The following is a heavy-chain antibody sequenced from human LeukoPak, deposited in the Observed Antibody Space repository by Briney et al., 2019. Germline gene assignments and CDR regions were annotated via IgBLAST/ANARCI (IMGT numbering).Heavy chain of an antibody. J-gene: IGHJ6*03. D-gene: IGHD3-3*01. CDR1: GGSISSYY. V-gene: IGHV4-4*07. Sequence: SETLSLTCTVSGGSISSYYWSWIRQPAGKGLEWIGRIYTSGSTNYNPSPKSRVTMSVDTSKNQFSLKLSSVTAADTAVYYCARSSTGAYYDFWSGYYSDYYMDVWGKGTTVTVSS. CDR2: IYTSGST. CDR3: ARSSTGAYYDFWSGYYSDYYMDV.